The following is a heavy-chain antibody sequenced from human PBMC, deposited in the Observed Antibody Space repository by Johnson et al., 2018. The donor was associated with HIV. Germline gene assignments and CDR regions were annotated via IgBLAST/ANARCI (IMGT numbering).Heavy chain of an antibody. CDR3: AREVSFRVGATLPHSYAFDI. Sequence: VHLVESGGSVVRPGGSLRLSCAASGFTFDNFAMSWVRQAPGKGLEWVSGINWNGGSTSYADSVKGRFTISRDNAKTSLYLQVNSLGAEDTALYYCAREVSFRVGATLPHSYAFDIWGEGTLVSVSS. CDR1: GFTFDNFA. D-gene: IGHD1-26*01. V-gene: IGHV3-20*04. J-gene: IGHJ3*02. CDR2: INWNGGST.